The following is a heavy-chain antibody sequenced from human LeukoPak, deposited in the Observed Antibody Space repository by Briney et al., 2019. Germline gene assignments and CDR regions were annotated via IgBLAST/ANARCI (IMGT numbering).Heavy chain of an antibody. D-gene: IGHD2-2*01. CDR1: GFTFSSYA. CDR2: ISGSGDSS. V-gene: IGHV3-23*01. CDR3: AKRGFCSSTTCSLYYYYDMDV. Sequence: GASLRLSRAASGFTFSSYAMSWVRQAPGKGLEWVSTISGSGDSSYYADSVKGRFTISRDDSKNTLYLQMNSLRAEDTAIYYCAKRGFCSSTTCSLYYYYDMDVWGQGTTVTVSS. J-gene: IGHJ6*02.